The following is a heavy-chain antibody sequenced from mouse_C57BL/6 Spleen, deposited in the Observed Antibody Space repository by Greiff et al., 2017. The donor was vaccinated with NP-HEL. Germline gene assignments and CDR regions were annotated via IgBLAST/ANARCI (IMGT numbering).Heavy chain of an antibody. J-gene: IGHJ4*01. CDR3: ARMDYGNFYAMDY. CDR1: GYTFTSYW. D-gene: IGHD2-1*01. V-gene: IGHV1-55*01. Sequence: QVHVKQPGAELVKPGASVKMSCKASGYTFTSYWITWVKQRPGQGLEWIGDIYPGSGSTNYNEKFKSKATLTVDTSSSTAYMQLSSLTSEDSAVYYCARMDYGNFYAMDYWGQGTSVTVSS. CDR2: IYPGSGST.